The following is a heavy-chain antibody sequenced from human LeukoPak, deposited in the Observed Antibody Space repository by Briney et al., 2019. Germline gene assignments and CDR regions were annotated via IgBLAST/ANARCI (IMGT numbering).Heavy chain of an antibody. CDR3: ARGDGYNFFDY. J-gene: IGHJ4*02. CDR1: GFSVTNNY. CDR2: FYVGGAT. V-gene: IGHV3-53*01. D-gene: IGHD5-24*01. Sequence: GGSLRLSCAVSGFSVTNNYMSWARQAPGKGLEWVSVFYVGGATYYADSVKGRFTISRDNSENTLYLQMKGLRAEDTAVYYCARGDGYNFFDYWGEGTVVTVSS.